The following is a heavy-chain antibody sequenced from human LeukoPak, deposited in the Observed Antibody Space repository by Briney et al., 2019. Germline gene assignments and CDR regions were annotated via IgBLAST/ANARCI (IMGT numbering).Heavy chain of an antibody. CDR2: ISSSAAVS. CDR3: VRVRGSYSADY. J-gene: IGHJ4*02. V-gene: IGHV3-11*01. CDR1: GFTFSDCL. Sequence: RLCCAASGFTFSDCLKRYNRPAPEKEKELVYYISSSAAVSYYAASVEGRITISMDNPRDSQYQKMNSLRADDTVLYCCVRVRGSYSADYWGRETPVTVSS. D-gene: IGHD1-26*01.